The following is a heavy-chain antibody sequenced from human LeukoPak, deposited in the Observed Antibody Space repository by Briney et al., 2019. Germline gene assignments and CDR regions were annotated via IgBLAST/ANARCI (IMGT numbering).Heavy chain of an antibody. CDR1: GFTFSSYG. Sequence: GGSLRLSCAASGFTFSSYGMHWVRQAPGKGLEWVAFIRYDGSNKYYADSVKGRFTISRDNSKNTLYLQMNSLRAEDTAVYYCAKDPSLLLWFGEYENWGQGTLVTVSS. V-gene: IGHV3-30*02. CDR2: IRYDGSNK. CDR3: AKDPSLLLWFGEYEN. J-gene: IGHJ4*02. D-gene: IGHD3-10*01.